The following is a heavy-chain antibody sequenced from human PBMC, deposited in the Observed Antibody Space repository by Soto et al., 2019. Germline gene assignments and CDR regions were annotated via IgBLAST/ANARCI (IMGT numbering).Heavy chain of an antibody. V-gene: IGHV3-23*01. CDR2: ISGSGGST. CDR3: AKDLEYSSSSGWFDP. J-gene: IGHJ5*02. Sequence: EVQLLESGGGLVQPGGSLRLSCAASGFTFSSYAMSWVRQAPGKGLEWVSAISGSGGSTYYADSVKGRFTISRDNSKNTRFLQMNSLRAEDTAVYYCAKDLEYSSSSGWFDPWGQGTLVTVSS. CDR1: GFTFSSYA. D-gene: IGHD6-6*01.